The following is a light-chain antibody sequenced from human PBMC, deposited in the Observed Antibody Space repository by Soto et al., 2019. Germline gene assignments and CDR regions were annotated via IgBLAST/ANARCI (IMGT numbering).Light chain of an antibody. CDR3: HQYNSWPRGT. V-gene: IGKV1-39*01. J-gene: IGKJ3*01. Sequence: DIQMTQSPSSLSASVRDRVTITCRASQSISSYLNWYQQKPGKAPKLLIYAASSLQSGVPSRFSGSGSGTDYTLTVSSLQPEDFAVYYCHQYNSWPRGTFGPGTKVEIK. CDR1: QSISSY. CDR2: AAS.